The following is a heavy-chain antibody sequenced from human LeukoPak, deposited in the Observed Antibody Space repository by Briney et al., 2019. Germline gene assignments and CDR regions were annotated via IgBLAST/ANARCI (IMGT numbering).Heavy chain of an antibody. J-gene: IGHJ5*02. D-gene: IGHD3-9*01. CDR1: GFTVSSNY. CDR3: ARSLKGHDILTGYYGKDNWFDP. V-gene: IGHV3-53*01. CDR2: IYSGGST. Sequence: PGGSLRLSCAASGFTVSSNYMSWVRQAPGKGLEWVSVIYSGGSTYYADSVKGRFTISRDNSKNTLYLQMNSLRAEDTAVYYCARSLKGHDILTGYYGKDNWFDPWGQGTLVTVSS.